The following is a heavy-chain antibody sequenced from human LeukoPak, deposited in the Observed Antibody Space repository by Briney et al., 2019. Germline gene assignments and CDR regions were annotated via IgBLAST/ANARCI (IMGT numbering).Heavy chain of an antibody. V-gene: IGHV3-9*01. J-gene: IGHJ3*02. Sequence: GGSLRLSCAASGFTFDDYAMHWVRQAPAKVLEWVSGITWNSGTIGYADSGKGRFTISRDNAKNSLYLQMNSLRAEDTALYHCAKSRRGSGYFAFDIWGQGTVVTVSS. CDR1: GFTFDDYA. CDR2: ITWNSGTI. D-gene: IGHD3-22*01. CDR3: AKSRRGSGYFAFDI.